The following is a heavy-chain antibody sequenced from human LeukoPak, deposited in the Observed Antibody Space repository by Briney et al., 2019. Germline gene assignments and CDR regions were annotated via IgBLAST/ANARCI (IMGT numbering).Heavy chain of an antibody. CDR3: AKEGRSLQTY. Sequence: GGSLRLSCAASGFTFNSYAMSWVRQAPGTGLEWVSAISSTGGSTYYADSVKGRFTISRDNAKNSLYLQMNSLRVEDTAVYYCAKEGRSLQTYWGQGTLVTVSS. CDR1: GFTFNSYA. CDR2: ISSTGGST. V-gene: IGHV3-23*01. D-gene: IGHD5-24*01. J-gene: IGHJ4*02.